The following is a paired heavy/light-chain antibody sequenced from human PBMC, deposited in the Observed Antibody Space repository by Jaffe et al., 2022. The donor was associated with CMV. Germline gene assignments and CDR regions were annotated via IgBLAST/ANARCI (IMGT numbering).Light chain of an antibody. CDR1: SSNIGDNY. V-gene: IGLV1-51*02. Sequence: QSVLTQPPSVSAAPGQKVTISCSGSSSNIGDNYVSWYQHLPGTAPKLLIYEDDLRPSGIPDRFSGSKSGTSAALAITGLQTGDEADYYCGTWDSSLSVVVFGGGTKLTVL. CDR2: EDD. CDR3: GTWDSSLSVVV. J-gene: IGLJ2*01.
Heavy chain of an antibody. Sequence: QVQLVQSGAEVRKPESSVKVSCKVSGGTFRSYAITWVRQAPGQGLEWMGGIIPVTTTVRYAQKFRERVTITADGSTNTAYMELRRLRSDDTAIYYCARGMQFWSGDYWGQGSLVTVSS. CDR1: GGTFRSYA. V-gene: IGHV1-69*01. CDR3: ARGMQFWSGDY. CDR2: IIPVTTTV. J-gene: IGHJ4*02. D-gene: IGHD2-8*02.